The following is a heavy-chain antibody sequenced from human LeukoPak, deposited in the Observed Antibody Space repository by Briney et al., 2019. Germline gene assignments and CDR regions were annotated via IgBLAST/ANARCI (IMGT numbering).Heavy chain of an antibody. CDR2: INSDGSWT. CDR1: GNYW. V-gene: IGHV3-74*01. Sequence: GGSLRLSCAASGNYWMHWVRQVPGKGLVWVSHINSDGSWTSYADSVKGRFTISKDNAKNTVYLQMNSLRPEDSAVYYCAKNPTTHNYVTGGSGGFDPWGQGTLVTVSS. D-gene: IGHD6-25*01. J-gene: IGHJ5*02. CDR3: AKNPTTHNYVTGGSGGFDP.